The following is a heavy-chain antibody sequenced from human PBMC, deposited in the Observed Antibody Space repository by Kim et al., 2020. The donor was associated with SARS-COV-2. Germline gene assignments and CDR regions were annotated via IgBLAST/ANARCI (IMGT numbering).Heavy chain of an antibody. CDR1: GYTFSSYA. J-gene: IGHJ6*01. Sequence: ASVKVSCKASGYTFSSYAMHWVRQAPGQRLEWMGWINAGSSYTKYSQKFQGRVTITRDTSASTAYMELSSLRSEDTAVYYCARDPDYYDSSGYGDYYFYG. V-gene: IGHV1-3*01. D-gene: IGHD3-22*01. CDR3: ARDPDYYDSSGYGDYYFYG. CDR2: INAGSSYT.